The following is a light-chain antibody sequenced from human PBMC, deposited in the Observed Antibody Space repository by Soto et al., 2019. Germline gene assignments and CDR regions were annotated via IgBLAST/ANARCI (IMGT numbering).Light chain of an antibody. Sequence: EIVLTQSPVTLSLSPGERATLSCRASQSVSSYFAWYQQKPGQAPRLLIYDASNRATGIPARFSGSGSGTDFTLTISSLEPEDFAVYYCQQRSNWPLTFGGGTKVDIK. J-gene: IGKJ4*01. CDR3: QQRSNWPLT. CDR2: DAS. CDR1: QSVSSY. V-gene: IGKV3-11*01.